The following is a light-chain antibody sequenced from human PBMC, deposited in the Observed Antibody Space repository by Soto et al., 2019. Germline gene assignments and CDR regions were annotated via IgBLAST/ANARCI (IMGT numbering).Light chain of an antibody. CDR3: QQLNSYPIT. CDR1: QGISSY. Sequence: IQLTQSPSSLSASVGDRVTITCRASQGISSYLAWYQQKPGKAPKLLIYAASTLQSWVPSRFSGSGSGTDFTLTISSLQSEDFATYYCQQLNSYPITFGQGTRLEIK. CDR2: AAS. V-gene: IGKV1-9*01. J-gene: IGKJ5*01.